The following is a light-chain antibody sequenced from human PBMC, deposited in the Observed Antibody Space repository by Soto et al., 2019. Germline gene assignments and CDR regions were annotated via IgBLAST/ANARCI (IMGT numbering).Light chain of an antibody. CDR2: GNS. CDR3: QSYGSSPAKV. V-gene: IGLV1-40*01. Sequence: QSVLTQPPSVSGAPGQRVTISCTGSSSNIGAGYDVHWYQQLPGTAPKLLIFGNSNRPSGVPDRFSGSKSGTSASLAITGLQAEDDADYYCQSYGSSPAKVFGGGTKVTVL. J-gene: IGLJ2*01. CDR1: SSNIGAGYD.